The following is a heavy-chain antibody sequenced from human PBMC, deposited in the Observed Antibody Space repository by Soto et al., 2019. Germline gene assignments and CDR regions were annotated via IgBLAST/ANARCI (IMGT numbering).Heavy chain of an antibody. CDR1: GFTFSSFE. Sequence: GGSLRLSCAASGFTFSSFEMNWVRQAPGKGLEWVSKIGSSGSTIWYADSVKGRFTISRDNAKNSLYLQMNSLRGEDTAVYYCARATYSSSYYFDSWGQGTLVTVSS. V-gene: IGHV3-48*03. J-gene: IGHJ4*02. CDR3: ARATYSSSYYFDS. CDR2: IGSSGSTI. D-gene: IGHD6-6*01.